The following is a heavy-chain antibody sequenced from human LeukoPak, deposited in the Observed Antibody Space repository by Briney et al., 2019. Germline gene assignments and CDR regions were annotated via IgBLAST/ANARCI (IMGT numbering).Heavy chain of an antibody. V-gene: IGHV1-24*01. D-gene: IGHD3-3*01. Sequence: ASVKVSCKVSGYTLTELSMHWVRQAPGKGLEGMGGFDPEDGEKIYAQKFQGRVTMTEDTSTDTAYIELSSLRSEDTAVYYCATFQLVLIIRGFDYWGQGTLVTVSS. CDR3: ATFQLVLIIRGFDY. CDR2: FDPEDGEK. CDR1: GYTLTELS. J-gene: IGHJ4*02.